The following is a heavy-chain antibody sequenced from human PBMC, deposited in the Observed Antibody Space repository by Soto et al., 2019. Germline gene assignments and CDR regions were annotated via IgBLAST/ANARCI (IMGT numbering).Heavy chain of an antibody. D-gene: IGHD6-6*01. CDR2: TYYRSKWYY. J-gene: IGHJ5*02. Sequence: SQTLSLTGAISGDSVSSTSAAWNWIRQSPSRGLEWLGRTYYRSKWYYGYAVSVKSRITINPDTSKNQISLHLNSVTPEDTGVYYCERGFVHIGARPEHLYDPSTQRTFVLGSA. V-gene: IGHV6-1*01. CDR1: GDSVSSTSAA. CDR3: ERGFVHIGARPEHLYDP.